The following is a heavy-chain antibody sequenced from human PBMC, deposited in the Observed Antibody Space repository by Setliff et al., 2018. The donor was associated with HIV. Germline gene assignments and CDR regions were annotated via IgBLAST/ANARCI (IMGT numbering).Heavy chain of an antibody. CDR2: IDHSGST. D-gene: IGHD3-10*01. V-gene: IGHV4-34*01. CDR1: GGSFNDYY. J-gene: IGHJ4*02. Sequence: SETLSLTCAVYGGSFNDYYWTWIRQPPGKGLEWIGEIDHSGSTKHHASLKSRVTISIDTSKNQISLKLSSVTAADTAVYYCARGLNYYGSGSYLPLGYWGQGTLVTSPQ. CDR3: ARGLNYYGSGSYLPLGY.